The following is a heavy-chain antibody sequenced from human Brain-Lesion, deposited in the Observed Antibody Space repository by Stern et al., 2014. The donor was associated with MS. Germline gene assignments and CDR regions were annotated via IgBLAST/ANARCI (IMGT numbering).Heavy chain of an antibody. D-gene: IGHD2-15*01. CDR2: IYYSGNT. J-gene: IGHJ5*02. CDR1: GGSVSSTSYA. CDR3: AGEEDIRYCSGGSCTGNWFDP. V-gene: IGHV4-39*01. Sequence: QLQLQESGPGLVKPSETLSLTCTVAGGSVSSTSYAWAWIRQPPGKGLEWIGTIYYSGNTYYSPFLKSRLTISLDTSKNQFSLQLRFVTAADTAVYYCAGEEDIRYCSGGSCTGNWFDPWGQGTLVTVSS.